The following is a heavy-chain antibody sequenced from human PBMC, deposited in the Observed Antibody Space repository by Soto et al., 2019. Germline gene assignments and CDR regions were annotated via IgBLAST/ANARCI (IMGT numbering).Heavy chain of an antibody. CDR1: GVSVINRTHY. J-gene: IGHJ6*02. CDR2: LYYGGT. CDR3: VRELGLTARTDDKYYYYALDV. V-gene: IGHV4-61*01. Sequence: SETLSLTCEVSGVSVINRTHYWTWIRQPPGKGLEWIGFLYYGGTNYNPSLKSRLTIALDTSKNQISLNLSSVTAADTAVYYCVRELGLTARTDDKYYYYALDVWGQGTTVTVSS. D-gene: IGHD3-22*01.